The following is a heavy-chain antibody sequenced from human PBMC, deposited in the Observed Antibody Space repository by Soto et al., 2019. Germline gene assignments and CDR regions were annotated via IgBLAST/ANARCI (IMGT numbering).Heavy chain of an antibody. Sequence: SLRLSCAASGFTFSSYGMHWVRQAPGKGLEWVAVIWYDGSNKYYADSVKGRFTISRDNSKNTLYLQMNSLRAEDTAVYYCARGGYDSSGSPPRDYFDYWGQGTLVTVSS. D-gene: IGHD3-22*01. V-gene: IGHV3-33*01. CDR1: GFTFSSYG. J-gene: IGHJ4*02. CDR3: ARGGYDSSGSPPRDYFDY. CDR2: IWYDGSNK.